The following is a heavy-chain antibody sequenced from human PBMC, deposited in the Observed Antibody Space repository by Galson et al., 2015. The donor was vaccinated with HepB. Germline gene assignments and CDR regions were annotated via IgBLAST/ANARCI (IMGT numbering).Heavy chain of an antibody. D-gene: IGHD3-3*01. CDR2: IKEDGSEK. CDR1: GFTFTTYW. Sequence: SLRLSCAASGFTFTTYWMTWVRQAPGKGLEWVANIKEDGSEKYYVDSVKGRFTISRDNAKNSLYLQMNSLRADDTAVYYCARDHPHLASIFGVVTGHNDAFDIWGHGTMVTVSS. V-gene: IGHV3-7*01. CDR3: ARDHPHLASIFGVVTGHNDAFDI. J-gene: IGHJ3*02.